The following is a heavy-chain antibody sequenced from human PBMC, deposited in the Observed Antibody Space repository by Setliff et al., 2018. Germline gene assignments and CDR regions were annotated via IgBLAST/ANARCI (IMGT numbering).Heavy chain of an antibody. CDR3: VRDGAGAFDY. V-gene: IGHV3-48*03. J-gene: IGHJ4*02. CDR2: ISSSGSI. D-gene: IGHD1-26*01. CDR1: GFTFSSYA. Sequence: PGGSLRLSCAASGFTFSSYAMNWVRQGPGKGLEWVSYISSSGSIYYADSVKGRFTISRDNAKNTLYLQMDSLRAEDTATYYCVRDGAGAFDYWGPGTLVTVSS.